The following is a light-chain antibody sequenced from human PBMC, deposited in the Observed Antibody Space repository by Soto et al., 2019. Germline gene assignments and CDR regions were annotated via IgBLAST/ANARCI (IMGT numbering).Light chain of an antibody. J-gene: IGLJ2*01. Sequence: QSVLTQPASLSGSPGQSITISCTGTSRDIGSYNYVSWYQQHPGKAPNLMIFDVSYRPSGISDRFSGSKSGNTASLTISGLQPEDEADYYCSSYGASSTLVGGGTKLTVL. V-gene: IGLV2-14*03. CDR2: DVS. CDR3: SSYGASSTL. CDR1: SRDIGSYNY.